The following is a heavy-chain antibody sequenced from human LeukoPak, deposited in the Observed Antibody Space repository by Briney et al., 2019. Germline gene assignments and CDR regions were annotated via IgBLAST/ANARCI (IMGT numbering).Heavy chain of an antibody. CDR1: GYTLTELS. D-gene: IGHD2-2*01. V-gene: IGHV1-24*01. CDR3: ARASILVPAHDY. J-gene: IGHJ4*02. Sequence: ASVKVSCKVSGYTLTELSMHWLRQAPGKGLEWMGGFDPEDGETIYAQKFQGRVTMTEDTSTDTAYMELSSLRSEDTAVYYCARASILVPAHDYWGQGTLVTVSS. CDR2: FDPEDGET.